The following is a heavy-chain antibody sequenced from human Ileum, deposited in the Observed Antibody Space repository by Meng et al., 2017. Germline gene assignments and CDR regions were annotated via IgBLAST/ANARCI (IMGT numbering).Heavy chain of an antibody. CDR2: INSDGSST. J-gene: IGHJ6*02. Sequence: GESLKISCAASGFTFSSYWMHWVRQAPGKGLVWVSRINSDGSSTSYADSVKGRFTNSRDNAKNTLYLQMNSLRAEDTAVYYCVRGVNKYYYGMDVWGQGTTVTVSS. CDR3: VRGVNKYYYGMDV. V-gene: IGHV3-74*01. CDR1: GFTFSSYW. D-gene: IGHD3-10*01.